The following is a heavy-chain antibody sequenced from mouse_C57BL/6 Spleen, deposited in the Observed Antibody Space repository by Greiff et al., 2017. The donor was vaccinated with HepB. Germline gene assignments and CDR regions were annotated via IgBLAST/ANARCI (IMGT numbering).Heavy chain of an antibody. CDR3: ARRSNYGYYAMDY. CDR2: INPNNGGT. J-gene: IGHJ4*01. V-gene: IGHV1-26*01. CDR1: GYTFTDYY. D-gene: IGHD2-5*01. Sequence: EVQLQQSGPELVKPGASVKISCKASGYTFTDYYMNWVKQSHGKSLEWIGDINPNNGGTSYNQKFKGKATLTVDKSSSTAYMELRSLTSEDSGVYYCARRSNYGYYAMDYWGQGTSVTVSS.